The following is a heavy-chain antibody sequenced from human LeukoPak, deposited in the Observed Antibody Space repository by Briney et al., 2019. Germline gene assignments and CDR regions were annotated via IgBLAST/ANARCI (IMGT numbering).Heavy chain of an antibody. CDR1: RFTFRSND. J-gene: IGHJ4*02. D-gene: IGHD5-12*01. V-gene: IGHV3-33*01. CDR2: IWYDGSNK. Sequence: GRPLTLSCEASRFTFRSNDKHWVRPAPGKGLGWVAVIWYDGSNKYYADSVKGRFTISRDNSKNTLYLQMNSLRAEDTAVYYCAREGGYSGYSFDYWGQGTLDTVSS. CDR3: AREGGYSGYSFDY.